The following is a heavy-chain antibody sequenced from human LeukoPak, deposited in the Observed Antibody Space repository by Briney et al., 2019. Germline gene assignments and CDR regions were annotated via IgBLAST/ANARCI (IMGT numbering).Heavy chain of an antibody. V-gene: IGHV1-69*06. CDR1: GGTFSSYA. J-gene: IGHJ6*03. CDR2: IIPIFGTA. CDR3: ARDKRTFWDFWSGYHYYYYYMDV. D-gene: IGHD3-3*01. Sequence: ASVKVSCKASGGTFSSYAISWVRQAPGQGLEWMGGIIPIFGTANYAQKFQGRVTITADKSTSTAYMELSSLRSEDTAVYYCARDKRTFWDFWSGYHYYYYYMDVWGKGTTVTVSS.